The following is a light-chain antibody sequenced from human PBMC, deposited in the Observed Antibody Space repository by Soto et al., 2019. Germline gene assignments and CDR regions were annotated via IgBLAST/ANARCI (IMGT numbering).Light chain of an antibody. Sequence: EIVFTQSPATLSLSPGERPTLSCRASQSVSSYLAWYQQKPGQAPRLLIYDTSNRATGIPARFSGSGSGTDFTLTISSLQPEDFAVYSCQQRSNWPLTFGQGTKVDIK. CDR3: QQRSNWPLT. V-gene: IGKV3-11*01. CDR1: QSVSSY. CDR2: DTS. J-gene: IGKJ4*01.